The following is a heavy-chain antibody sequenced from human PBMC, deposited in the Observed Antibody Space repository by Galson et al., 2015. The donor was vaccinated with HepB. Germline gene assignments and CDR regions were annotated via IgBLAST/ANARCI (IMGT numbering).Heavy chain of an antibody. CDR3: AREQSSGYFGQNYWYFDL. CDR1: GYTFTSYD. D-gene: IGHD3-22*01. V-gene: IGHV1-8*01. CDR2: MNPNSGNT. J-gene: IGHJ2*01. Sequence: SVKVSCKASGYTFTSYDINWVRQATGQGLEWMGWMNPNSGNTGYAQKFQGRVTMTGNTSISTAYMELSSLRSEDTAVYYCAREQSSGYFGQNYWYFDLWGRGTLVTVSS.